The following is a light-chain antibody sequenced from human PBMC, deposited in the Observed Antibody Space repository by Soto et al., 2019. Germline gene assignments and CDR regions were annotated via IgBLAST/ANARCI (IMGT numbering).Light chain of an antibody. CDR1: QGVSSN. V-gene: IGKV3-15*01. Sequence: LTQSPASLSASAGERATLCCRASQGVSSNLFWCHQKPVHAHRLLIDAASTRATGIPARFSGSGSGTEFTLTISSLQAEDVAVYCFQQYVNSLTFGEGTKVDIK. J-gene: IGKJ4*02. CDR3: QQYVNSLT. CDR2: AAS.